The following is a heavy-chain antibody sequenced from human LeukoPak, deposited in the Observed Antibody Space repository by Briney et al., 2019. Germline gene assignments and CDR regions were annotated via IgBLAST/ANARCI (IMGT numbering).Heavy chain of an antibody. CDR1: GGSFSGYY. D-gene: IGHD3-9*01. V-gene: IGHV4-34*01. Sequence: SETLSLTCAVYGGSFSGYYWSWIRQPPGKGLEWVGEINHSGSTNYNPSLKSRVTISVDTSKNQFSLKLSSVTAADTAVYYCARRAPNYDILTGPDSNYYYYGMDVWGQGTTVTVSS. CDR3: ARRAPNYDILTGPDSNYYYYGMDV. CDR2: INHSGST. J-gene: IGHJ6*02.